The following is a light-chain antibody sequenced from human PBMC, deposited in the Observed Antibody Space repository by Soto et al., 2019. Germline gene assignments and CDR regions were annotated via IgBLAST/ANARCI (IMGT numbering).Light chain of an antibody. CDR2: AAS. CDR3: QQSYSTPPIT. Sequence: DIQMTQSPSSLSASVGDRVTITCQASQSISSYLNWYQQKPGKAPKLLIYAASSLQSGVPSRFSGSGSGTDFTLTISSLQPEDFATYYCQQSYSTPPITFGQGTRWRL. J-gene: IGKJ5*01. CDR1: QSISSY. V-gene: IGKV1-39*01.